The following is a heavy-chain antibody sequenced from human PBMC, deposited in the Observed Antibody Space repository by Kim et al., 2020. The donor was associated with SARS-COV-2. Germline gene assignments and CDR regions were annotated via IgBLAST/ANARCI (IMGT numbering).Heavy chain of an antibody. V-gene: IGHV3-7*03. D-gene: IGHD6-13*01. CDR3: AREAIAAAGNWFDP. CDR2: IKQDGSEK. Sequence: GGSLRLSCAASGFTFSTYWMSWVRQAPGKGLEWVANIKQDGSEKYYVDSVKGRFTISRDSAKNSLYLQMNSLRAEDTAVYYCAREAIAAAGNWFDPWGQGTLVAVSS. CDR1: GFTFSTYW. J-gene: IGHJ5*02.